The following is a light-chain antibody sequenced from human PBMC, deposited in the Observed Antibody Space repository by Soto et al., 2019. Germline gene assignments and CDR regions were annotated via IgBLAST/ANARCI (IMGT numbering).Light chain of an antibody. Sequence: QSALTQPPSVSGAPGQRVSISCTGTSSTIGAGHDVHWYQQFPGTTPKLLIYGHTNRPSGVPDRFSGSKSDTSASLAITGLQAEDVADYYCQSYDSSGLRVFGGGTKLTVL. CDR3: QSYDSSGLRV. J-gene: IGLJ2*01. V-gene: IGLV1-40*01. CDR1: SSTIGAGHD. CDR2: GHT.